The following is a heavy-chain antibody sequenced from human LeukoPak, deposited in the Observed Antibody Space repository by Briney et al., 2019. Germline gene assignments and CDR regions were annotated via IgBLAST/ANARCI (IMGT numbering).Heavy chain of an antibody. CDR1: GGSISSGGYS. Sequence: SETLSLTCAVSGGSISSGGYSWSWIRQPPGKGLEWIGYIYHSGSTYYNPSLKSRVTISVDRSKNQFSLKLSSVTAADTAVYYCARGPLNWGSGAYFDYWGQGTLVTVSS. CDR2: IYHSGST. D-gene: IGHD7-27*01. J-gene: IGHJ4*02. V-gene: IGHV4-30-2*01. CDR3: ARGPLNWGSGAYFDY.